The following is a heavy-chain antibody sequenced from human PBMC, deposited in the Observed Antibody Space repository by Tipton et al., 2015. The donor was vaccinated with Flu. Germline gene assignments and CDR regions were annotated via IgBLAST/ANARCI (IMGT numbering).Heavy chain of an antibody. D-gene: IGHD6-19*01. CDR2: IYYSGST. J-gene: IGHJ3*02. CDR1: GGSISSYY. V-gene: IGHV4-59*12. CDR3: ASLTIAVAGDDAFDI. Sequence: LRLSCTVSGGSISSYYWSWIRQPPGKGLEWIGSIYYSGSTYYNPSLKSRVTISVDTSKNQFSLKLSSVTAADTAVYYCASLTIAVAGDDAFDIWGQGTMVTVSS.